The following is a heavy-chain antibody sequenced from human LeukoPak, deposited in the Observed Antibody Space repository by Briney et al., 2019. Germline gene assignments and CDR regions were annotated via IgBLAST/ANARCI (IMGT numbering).Heavy chain of an antibody. V-gene: IGHV4-34*01. J-gene: IGHJ3*02. CDR2: INHSGST. CDR1: GGSFSGYY. CDR3: ARPASIAARPDPYAFDI. Sequence: SETLSLTCAVYGGSFSGYYWSWIRQPPGKGLEWIGEINHSGSTNYNPSLKSRVTISVDTSKNQFSLKLSSVTAADTAVYYCARPASIAARPDPYAFDIWGQGTMVTVSS. D-gene: IGHD6-6*01.